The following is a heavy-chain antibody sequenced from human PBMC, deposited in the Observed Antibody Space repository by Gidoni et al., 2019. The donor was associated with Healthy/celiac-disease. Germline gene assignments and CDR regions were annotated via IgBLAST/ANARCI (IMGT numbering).Heavy chain of an antibody. CDR3: ARVPYSSGWLGEIDY. CDR1: GYTFTSYY. D-gene: IGHD6-19*01. CDR2: INPSGGST. J-gene: IGHJ4*02. V-gene: IGHV1-46*01. Sequence: QVQLVQSGAEVKKPGASVKGSCKASGYTFTSYYMHWVRQAPGQGLELMGIINPSGGSTSYAQKFQGRVTMTRDTSTSTVYMELSSLRSEDTAVYYCARVPYSSGWLGEIDYWGQGTLVTVSS.